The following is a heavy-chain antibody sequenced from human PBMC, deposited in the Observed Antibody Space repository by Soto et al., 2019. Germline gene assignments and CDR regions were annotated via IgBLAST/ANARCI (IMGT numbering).Heavy chain of an antibody. Sequence: ASVKVSCKASGYTFTGYYMHWVRQAPGQGLEWMGWINPNSGGTNYAQKFQGRVTMTRDTSISTAYMELSRLRSDDTAVYYCAGSRLSSIAARSWGQGTLVTVSS. CDR3: AGSRLSSIAARS. CDR1: GYTFTGYY. J-gene: IGHJ4*02. CDR2: INPNSGGT. D-gene: IGHD6-6*01. V-gene: IGHV1-2*02.